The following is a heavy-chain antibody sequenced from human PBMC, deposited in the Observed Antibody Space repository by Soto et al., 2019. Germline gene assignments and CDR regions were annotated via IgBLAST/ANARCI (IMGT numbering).Heavy chain of an antibody. CDR1: GYTFTGYY. Sequence: ASVKVSCKASGYTFTGYYMHWVRQAPGQGLEWMGWINPNSGGTNYAQKFQGWVTMTRDTSISTAYMELSRLRSDDTAVYYCARDLSNIVVVPAATTGDYYGMDVWGQGTTVTVSS. D-gene: IGHD2-2*01. J-gene: IGHJ6*02. CDR3: ARDLSNIVVVPAATTGDYYGMDV. CDR2: INPNSGGT. V-gene: IGHV1-2*04.